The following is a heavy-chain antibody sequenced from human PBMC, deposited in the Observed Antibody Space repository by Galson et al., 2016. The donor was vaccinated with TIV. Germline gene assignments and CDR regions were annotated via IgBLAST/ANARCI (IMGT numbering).Heavy chain of an antibody. J-gene: IGHJ4*02. D-gene: IGHD3-22*01. CDR1: GFTFSSFA. Sequence: SLRLSCAASGFTFSSFAVSWVRQAPGKGLEWVALISYLGSNKNYADSVNGRYADSVKGRFTISRDNSKDILYLQMNSLTVEDTAVYYCARELWGGLDYDTHYFETWGQGTLVTVSS. CDR2: ISYLGSNK. CDR3: ARELWGGLDYDTHYFET. V-gene: IGHV3-30*03.